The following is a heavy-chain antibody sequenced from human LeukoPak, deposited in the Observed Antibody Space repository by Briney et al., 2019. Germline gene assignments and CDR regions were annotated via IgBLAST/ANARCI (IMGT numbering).Heavy chain of an antibody. CDR3: ARHEKAAGRGLAVGGIVGSGRQRTAFDY. J-gene: IGHJ4*02. CDR1: GGSISSYY. D-gene: IGHD3-10*01. Sequence: PSETLSLTCTVSGGSISSYYWSWIRQPPGKGLEWIGHIYYSGSTNYNPSLKSRVTISVDTSKNQFSLKLSSVTAADTAVYYCARHEKAAGRGLAVGGIVGSGRQRTAFDYWGQGTLVTVSS. CDR2: IYYSGST. V-gene: IGHV4-59*08.